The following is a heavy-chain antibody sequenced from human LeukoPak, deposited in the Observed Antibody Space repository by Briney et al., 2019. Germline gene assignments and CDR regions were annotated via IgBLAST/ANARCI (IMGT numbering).Heavy chain of an antibody. J-gene: IGHJ6*02. CDR3: ARDTSGSVDFWSGYPNYGMDV. D-gene: IGHD3-3*01. CDR1: GGSISSGGYY. CDR2: IYTSGST. V-gene: IGHV4-61*02. Sequence: PSETLSLTCAVSGGSISSGGYYWSWIRQPAGKGLEWIGRIYTSGSTNYNPSLKSRVTMSVDTSKNQFSLKLSSVTAADTAVYYCARDTSGSVDFWSGYPNYGMDVWGQGTTVTVSS.